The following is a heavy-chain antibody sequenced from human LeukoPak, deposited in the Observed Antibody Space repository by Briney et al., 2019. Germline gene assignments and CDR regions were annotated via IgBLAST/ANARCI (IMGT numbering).Heavy chain of an antibody. CDR2: ISGSGGST. D-gene: IGHD6-13*01. V-gene: IGHV3-23*01. J-gene: IGHJ4*02. CDR1: GFTVSSNY. Sequence: PGGSLRLSCAASGFTVSSNYMSWVRQAPGKGLEWVSAISGSGGSTYYADSVKGRFTISRDNSKNTLYLQMNSLRAEDTAVYYCAKAAAGIFDYWGQGTLVTVSS. CDR3: AKAAAGIFDY.